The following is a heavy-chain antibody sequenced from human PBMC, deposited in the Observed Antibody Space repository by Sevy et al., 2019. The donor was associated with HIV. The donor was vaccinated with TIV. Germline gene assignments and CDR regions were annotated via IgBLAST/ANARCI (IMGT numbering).Heavy chain of an antibody. J-gene: IGHJ6*02. CDR2: ISYDGSNK. Sequence: GGSLRLSCAASGFTFSSYAMHWVRQAPGKGLEWVAVISYDGSNKYDADSVKGRFTISRDSSKNTLYLQMNSLRAEDTAVYYCARSMAGAGIYYYGMDVWGQGTTVTVSS. CDR3: ARSMAGAGIYYYGMDV. D-gene: IGHD6-19*01. CDR1: GFTFSSYA. V-gene: IGHV3-30-3*01.